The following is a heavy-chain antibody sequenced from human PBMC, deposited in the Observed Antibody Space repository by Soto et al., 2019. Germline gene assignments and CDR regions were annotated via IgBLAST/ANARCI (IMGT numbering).Heavy chain of an antibody. CDR3: ARGGRSIVATIFNYMDV. D-gene: IGHD5-12*01. V-gene: IGHV4-34*01. CDR2: INHSGST. J-gene: IGHJ6*03. Sequence: PSETLSLTCAVYCGSFSGYYWSWIRQPPGKGLEWIGEINHSGSTNYNPSLKSRVTISVDTSKNQFSLKLSSVTAADTAVYYCARGGRSIVATIFNYMDVWGKGTTVTVSS. CDR1: CGSFSGYY.